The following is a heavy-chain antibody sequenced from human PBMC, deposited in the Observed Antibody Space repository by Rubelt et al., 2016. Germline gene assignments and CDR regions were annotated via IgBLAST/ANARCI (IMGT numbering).Heavy chain of an antibody. Sequence: QVQLLQSGAEVKKPGASVKVSCKASGFTFTSYGISWVRQAPGQGFEWLGWISAYNGNTNYAQKLQDRVTMTTATYTSTAYMELRSLRSDDTAVYYWARDLTYNLPAYWGQGTLVTVSS. CDR3: ARDLTYNLPAY. V-gene: IGHV1-18*01. J-gene: IGHJ4*02. D-gene: IGHD5-24*01. CDR1: GFTFTSYG. CDR2: ISAYNGNT.